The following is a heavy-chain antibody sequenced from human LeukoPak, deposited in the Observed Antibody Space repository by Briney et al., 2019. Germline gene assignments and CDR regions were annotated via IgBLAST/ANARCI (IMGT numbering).Heavy chain of an antibody. Sequence: ASVKVSCKASGYSFSTYGISWVRQAPGQGLEWMGWISAYNGNTNYAQKLQGRVTMTTDTSTSTAYMELRSLRSDDTAVYYCAREAGAHYYDSSGYFDYWGQGTLVTV. J-gene: IGHJ4*02. CDR3: AREAGAHYYDSSGYFDY. CDR1: GYSFSTYG. D-gene: IGHD3-22*01. CDR2: ISAYNGNT. V-gene: IGHV1-18*01.